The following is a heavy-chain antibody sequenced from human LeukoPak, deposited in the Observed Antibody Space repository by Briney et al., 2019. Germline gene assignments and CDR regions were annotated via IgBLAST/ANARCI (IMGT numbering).Heavy chain of an antibody. D-gene: IGHD2-15*01. Sequence: GASVKVSCKASGYTFTSYAMHWVRQAPGQRLEWMGWINAGNGDTKYSQKFRGRVTITRDTSASTAYMELSSLRSEDTAVYYCAREEVRGGGSSRLYYYGMDVWGQGPTVTVSS. CDR2: INAGNGDT. V-gene: IGHV1-3*01. CDR3: AREEVRGGGSSRLYYYGMDV. CDR1: GYTFTSYA. J-gene: IGHJ6*02.